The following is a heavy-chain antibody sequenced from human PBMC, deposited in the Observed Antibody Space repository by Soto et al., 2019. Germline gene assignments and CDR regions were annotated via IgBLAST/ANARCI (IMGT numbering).Heavy chain of an antibody. J-gene: IGHJ4*02. V-gene: IGHV4-59*08. CDR1: GGSISSYY. D-gene: IGHD1-1*01. Sequence: QVQLQESGPGLVKPSETLSLTCTVSGGSISSYYWSWIRQPPGKGLEWIGYINYSGSTNYNPSLTSRVTISVDTSKNQFSLKLSSVTAADTAVYYCARRYGYSFDYWGQGTLVTVSS. CDR2: INYSGST. CDR3: ARRYGYSFDY.